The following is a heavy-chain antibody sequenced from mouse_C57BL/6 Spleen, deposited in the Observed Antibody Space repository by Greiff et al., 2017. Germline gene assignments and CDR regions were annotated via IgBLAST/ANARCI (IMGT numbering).Heavy chain of an antibody. CDR1: GYTFTDYE. D-gene: IGHD2-4*01. V-gene: IGHV1-15*01. CDR3: TRRNYDLRAMDY. J-gene: IGHJ4*01. CDR2: IDPETGGT. Sequence: VKLQESGAELVRPGASVTLSCKASGYTFTDYEMHWVKQTPVHGLEWIGAIDPETGGTAYNQKFKGKAILTADKSSSTAYMELRSLTSEDSAVYYCTRRNYDLRAMDYWGQGTSVTVSS.